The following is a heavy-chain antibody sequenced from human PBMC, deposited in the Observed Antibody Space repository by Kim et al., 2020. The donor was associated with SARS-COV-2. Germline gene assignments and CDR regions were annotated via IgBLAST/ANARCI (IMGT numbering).Heavy chain of an antibody. CDR1: GYTFTSYY. Sequence: ASVKVSCKASGYTFTSYYMHWVRQAPGQGLEWMGIINPSGGSTSYAQKFQGRVTMTRDTSTSTVYMELSSLRSEDAAVYYCARGRGIYNGYEWGFDYWGQGTLVTVSS. CDR2: INPSGGST. J-gene: IGHJ4*02. D-gene: IGHD5-12*01. V-gene: IGHV1-46*01. CDR3: ARGRGIYNGYEWGFDY.